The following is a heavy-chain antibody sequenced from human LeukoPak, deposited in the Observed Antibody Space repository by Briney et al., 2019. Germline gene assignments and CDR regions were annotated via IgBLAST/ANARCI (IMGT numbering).Heavy chain of an antibody. V-gene: IGHV3-33*06. J-gene: IGHJ4*02. CDR2: IWYDGSNK. Sequence: PGRSLRLSCAASGFTFSSYGMHWVRQAPGKGLEWVAVIWYDGSNKYYADSVKGRFTISRDNSKNTLYLQMNSLRAEDTAVYYCAKDLISGRWLQYAGDYWGQGTLVTVSS. CDR1: GFTFSSYG. CDR3: AKDLISGRWLQYAGDY. D-gene: IGHD5-24*01.